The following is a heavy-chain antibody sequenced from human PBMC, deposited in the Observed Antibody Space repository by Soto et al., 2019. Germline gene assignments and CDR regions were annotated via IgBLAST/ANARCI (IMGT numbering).Heavy chain of an antibody. Sequence: GGSLRLSCAASGFSVNANFMNWVRKAPGKGLEWVSFTPLTGTTFCADSVKGRLTVSRDDFNNAVYLQMNSLTVDDTAVYYCRAWLLAESYDIWGPGTVVTVSS. CDR1: GFSVNANF. J-gene: IGHJ3*02. D-gene: IGHD3-22*01. CDR3: RAWLLAESYDI. V-gene: IGHV3-53*01. CDR2: TPLTGTT.